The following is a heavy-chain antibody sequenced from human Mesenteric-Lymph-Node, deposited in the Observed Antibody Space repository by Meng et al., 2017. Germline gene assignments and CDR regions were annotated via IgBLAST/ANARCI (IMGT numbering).Heavy chain of an antibody. CDR3: ARERAEGSYYYDSSGYNYYFDY. CDR1: GFTFSSYS. V-gene: IGHV3-21*01. Sequence: GESLKISCAASGFTFSSYSMNWVRQAPGKGLEWVSSISSSSSYIYYADSVKGRFTISRDNAKNSLYLQMNSLRAEDTAVYYCARERAEGSYYYDSSGYNYYFDYWGQGTLVTVSS. D-gene: IGHD3-22*01. CDR2: ISSSSSYI. J-gene: IGHJ4*02.